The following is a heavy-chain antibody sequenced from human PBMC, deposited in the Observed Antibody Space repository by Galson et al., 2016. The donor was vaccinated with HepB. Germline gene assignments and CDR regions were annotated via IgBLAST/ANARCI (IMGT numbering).Heavy chain of an antibody. V-gene: IGHV1-2*02. J-gene: IGHJ4*02. CDR2: INPNSGGT. D-gene: IGHD3-22*01. CDR3: ARGFYDSGGKRLDY. CDR1: GYTFTDYY. Sequence: SVKVSCKASGYTFTDYYLHWVRKAPGKGPEWMGWINPNSGGTNYAQKFQGRITMTRDTSISTVYMEVSRPRSDDTAVYYCARGFYDSGGKRLDYWGQGTLVTVSS.